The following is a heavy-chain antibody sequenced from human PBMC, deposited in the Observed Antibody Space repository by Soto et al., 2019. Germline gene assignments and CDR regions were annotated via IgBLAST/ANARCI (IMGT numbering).Heavy chain of an antibody. Sequence: QLQLQESGPGLVKPSETLSLACTVSGGSISSNSYYWDWIRQPPGKGLEWIGSLFYSGATYQNPSLQSRVTISVDTSKNQFSLHLSSVTAADTAVYYCARHAAYDSVWGECDGSDYWGQGTLVTVSS. V-gene: IGHV4-39*01. CDR3: ARHAAYDSVWGECDGSDY. CDR1: GGSISSNSYY. D-gene: IGHD3-16*01. CDR2: LFYSGAT. J-gene: IGHJ4*02.